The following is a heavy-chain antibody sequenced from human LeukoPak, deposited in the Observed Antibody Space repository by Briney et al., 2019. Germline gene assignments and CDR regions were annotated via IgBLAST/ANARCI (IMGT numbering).Heavy chain of an antibody. D-gene: IGHD6-13*01. J-gene: IGHJ6*03. CDR1: GFTFSSYG. CDR2: ISYDGSNK. V-gene: IGHV3-30*18. Sequence: GSLRLSCAASGFTFSSYGMHWVRQAPGKGLEWVAVISYDGSNKYYADSVKGRFTISRDNSKNTLYLQMNSLRAEDTAVYYCAKDGTENYYYYYMDVWGKGTTVTVSS. CDR3: AKDGTENYYYYYMDV.